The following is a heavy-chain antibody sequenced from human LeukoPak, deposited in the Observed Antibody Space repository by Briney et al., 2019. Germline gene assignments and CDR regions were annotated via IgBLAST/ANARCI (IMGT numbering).Heavy chain of an antibody. CDR3: AREGDYFQH. CDR1: GYTFTDYY. V-gene: IGHV1-2*02. J-gene: IGHJ1*01. Sequence: GASVKVSCKASGYTFTDYYMHWVRQAPGQALEWMGWISPNSGGTNYVQKFQGRVTMTRDTSISTVYMELTRLTSDDTAVYYCAREGDYFQHWGQGTLVTVSS. CDR2: ISPNSGGT.